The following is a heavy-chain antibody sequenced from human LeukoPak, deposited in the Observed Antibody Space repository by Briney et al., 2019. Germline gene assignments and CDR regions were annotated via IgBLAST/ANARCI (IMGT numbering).Heavy chain of an antibody. CDR3: ARHLDIVVVPAAIYYYYYMDV. D-gene: IGHD2-2*03. J-gene: IGHJ6*03. CDR1: GGSISSSSYY. Sequence: SETLSLTCTVSGGSISSSSYYWGWIRQPPGKGLEWIGGTYFSGSTYYNPSLKSRVTISVDTSKNQFSLKLSSVTAADTAVYYCARHLDIVVVPAAIYYYYYMDVWGKGTTVTVSS. CDR2: TYFSGST. V-gene: IGHV4-39*01.